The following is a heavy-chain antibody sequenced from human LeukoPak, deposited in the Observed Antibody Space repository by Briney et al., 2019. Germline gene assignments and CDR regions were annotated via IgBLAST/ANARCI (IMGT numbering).Heavy chain of an antibody. CDR1: VFTFSSYS. CDR3: AKDWGGWSYAEYFQH. V-gene: IGHV3-23*01. D-gene: IGHD6-19*01. Sequence: GGSLRLSCAASVFTFSSYSMSWVRQAPGKGLEWVSAISGSGGSTYYADSVKGRFTISRDNSKNTLYLQMNSLRAEDTAVYYCAKDWGGWSYAEYFQHWGQGTLVTVSS. CDR2: ISGSGGST. J-gene: IGHJ1*01.